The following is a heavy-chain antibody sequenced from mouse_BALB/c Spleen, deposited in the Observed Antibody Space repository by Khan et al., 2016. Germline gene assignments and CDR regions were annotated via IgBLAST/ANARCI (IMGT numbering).Heavy chain of an antibody. CDR1: GYSITGGYT. CDR3: ATNSWGFAY. V-gene: IGHV3-1*02. J-gene: IGHJ3*01. CDR2: IHYSGST. Sequence: EVQLQESGPDLVKPSQSLSLTCTVTGYSITGGYTWHWVRQFPGDKLEWMGDIHYSGSTNSNPSLRSRFSITRDTSKNQFFLQLNSVTAEDTATYYCATNSWGFAYWGQGTLVTVSA. D-gene: IGHD1-1*01.